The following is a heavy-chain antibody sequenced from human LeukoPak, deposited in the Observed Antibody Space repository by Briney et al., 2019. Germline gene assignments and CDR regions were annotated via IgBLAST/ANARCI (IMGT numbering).Heavy chain of an antibody. CDR1: GGSISSYY. CDR2: IYYSGST. Sequence: PSETLSLTCTVSGGSISSYYWSWIRQPPGKGLEWIGYIYYSGSTNYNPSLKSRVTISVDTSKNQFSLKLSSVTAADTAVYYCARHAGLVGAQIDYWGQGTLVTVSS. D-gene: IGHD1-26*01. V-gene: IGHV4-59*08. J-gene: IGHJ4*02. CDR3: ARHAGLVGAQIDY.